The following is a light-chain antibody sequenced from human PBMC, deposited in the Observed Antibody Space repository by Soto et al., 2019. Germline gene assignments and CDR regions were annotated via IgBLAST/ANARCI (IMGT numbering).Light chain of an antibody. CDR2: LAS. Sequence: DIQMTQSPSTLSASVGDRVTITCRASQSISNWLAWYQQKPGKAPKLLIYLASILESGVPSRFSGSGSGTEFTLTISSLQPDDFATYYCQQYNSNSRTFGQGTKVDI. J-gene: IGKJ1*01. CDR3: QQYNSNSRT. V-gene: IGKV1-5*03. CDR1: QSISNW.